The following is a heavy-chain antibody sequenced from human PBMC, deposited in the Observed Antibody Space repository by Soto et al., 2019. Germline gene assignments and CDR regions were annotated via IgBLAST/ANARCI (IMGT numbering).Heavy chain of an antibody. V-gene: IGHV3-48*03. D-gene: IGHD2-21*02. CDR2: VNYSGSNI. Sequence: GGSLRLSCAGSGFTFRNSEMFWVRQAPGKGLGWVSKVNYSGSNIYYSKSVKGRFTISRDNAKNSLYLQMNSLTDEDTAIYFCASEALCGADCYFFEYWGPGTLVTDSS. CDR3: ASEALCGADCYFFEY. CDR1: GFTFRNSE. J-gene: IGHJ4*02.